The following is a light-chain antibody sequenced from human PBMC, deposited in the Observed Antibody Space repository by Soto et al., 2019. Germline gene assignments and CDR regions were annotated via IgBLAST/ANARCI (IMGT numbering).Light chain of an antibody. CDR3: QQYNSYCN. CDR2: DAY. V-gene: IGKV1-33*01. CDR1: QDISNY. Sequence: DIQMTQPPSSLSASVGERVAVACQASQDISNYLNLYQQKPGKAPKLLIEDAYNLETGVPSRFSGSGSGTEFTLTISRLQPDDFATCYCQQYNSYCNFGQGTNVDIK. J-gene: IGKJ1*01.